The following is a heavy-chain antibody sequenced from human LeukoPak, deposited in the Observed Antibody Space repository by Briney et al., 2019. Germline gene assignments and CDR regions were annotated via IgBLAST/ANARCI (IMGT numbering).Heavy chain of an antibody. V-gene: IGHV3-11*04. CDR2: ISSSGSTI. Sequence: PGGSLRLSCAASGFTFSDYYMSWIRQAPGTGLGWVSYISSSGSTIYYADSVKGRFTISRDNAKNSLYLQMNSLRAEDTAVYYCASPAWIQLWDDAFDIWGQGTMVTVSS. CDR3: ASPAWIQLWDDAFDI. J-gene: IGHJ3*02. D-gene: IGHD5-18*01. CDR1: GFTFSDYY.